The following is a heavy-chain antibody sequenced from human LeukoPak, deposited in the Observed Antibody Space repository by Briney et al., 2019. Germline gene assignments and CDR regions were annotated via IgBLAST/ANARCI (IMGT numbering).Heavy chain of an antibody. V-gene: IGHV3-30*04. Sequence: GGSLRLSCAASGFTFSTYAIHWVRQAPGKGLEWVAVISFDGGNTFYADSVKGRCTISRDNSNNTVYLQMNNLRPEDTAVFYCARGQGYESYYYMDVRGKGTTVSVSS. CDR2: ISFDGGNT. CDR1: GFTFSTYA. J-gene: IGHJ6*03. D-gene: IGHD2-2*01. CDR3: ARGQGYESYYYMDV.